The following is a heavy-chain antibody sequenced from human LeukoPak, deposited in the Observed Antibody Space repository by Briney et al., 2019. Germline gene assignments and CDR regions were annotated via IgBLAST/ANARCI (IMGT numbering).Heavy chain of an antibody. Sequence: ASVKVSCKASGGTFSSYAISWVRQAPGQGLEWMGRIIPILGIANYAQKFQGRVTMTRDTSTSTVYMELSSLRSEDTAVYYCARRWVCSSTSCYRIPYFDYWGQGTLVTVSS. CDR3: ARRWVCSSTSCYRIPYFDY. CDR2: IIPILGIA. D-gene: IGHD2-2*02. V-gene: IGHV1-69*04. CDR1: GGTFSSYA. J-gene: IGHJ4*02.